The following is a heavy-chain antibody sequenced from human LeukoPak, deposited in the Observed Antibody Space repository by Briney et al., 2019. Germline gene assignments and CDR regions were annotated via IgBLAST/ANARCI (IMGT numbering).Heavy chain of an antibody. J-gene: IGHJ4*02. CDR2: INPSGGST. CDR1: GYSFTTHY. Sequence: ASVKVSCKASGYSFTTHYMHWVRQAPGQGLEWMGIINPSGGSTSYAQKFQGRVTMTRDTSTSTVYMELSSLRSEDTAVYYCARNPVTTKYFDYWGQGTLVTVSS. V-gene: IGHV1-46*01. D-gene: IGHD4-17*01. CDR3: ARNPVTTKYFDY.